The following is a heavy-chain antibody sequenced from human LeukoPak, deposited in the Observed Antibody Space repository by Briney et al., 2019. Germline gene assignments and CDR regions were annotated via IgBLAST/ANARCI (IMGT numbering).Heavy chain of an antibody. J-gene: IGHJ4*02. CDR2: IKEDGSEK. CDR3: ARDLYSQY. V-gene: IGHV3-7*01. CDR1: GFTFSAHW. D-gene: IGHD2-21*01. Sequence: GGSLRLSCAASGFTFSAHWMTWVRQAPGKGLEWVANIKEDGSEKYYVDSVKGRFTISRDIAKNSLYLQMNGPRAEDTAVYYCARDLYSQYWGQGTLVTVSS.